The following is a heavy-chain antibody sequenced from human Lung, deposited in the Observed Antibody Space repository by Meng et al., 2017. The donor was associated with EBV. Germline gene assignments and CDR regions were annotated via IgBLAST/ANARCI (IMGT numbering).Heavy chain of an antibody. J-gene: IGHJ4*02. Sequence: QVPLEDGGPPVVNPTPTPLLTCTFSGFSLSISGVGVGWIRQAPGMALEWLVLIYWDDDKSHSPYLETRLTITRGPSRNPVTLRMTNVDPADTGTYFCVHTSTPSSWQPDFWGQGTLVTVSS. D-gene: IGHD6-13*01. CDR3: VHTSTPSSWQPDF. V-gene: IGHV2-5*02. CDR1: GFSLSISGVG. CDR2: IYWDDDK.